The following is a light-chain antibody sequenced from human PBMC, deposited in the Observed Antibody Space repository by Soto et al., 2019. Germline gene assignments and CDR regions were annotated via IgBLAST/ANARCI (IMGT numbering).Light chain of an antibody. CDR2: QDN. Sequence: SYELIQPPSVSVSPGQTASITCSGDKLGQRFACWYQQKTGQPPVLVIYQDNKRPSGIPERFSGSNSGNTATLTIGGTQAMDEADYYCQAWDSSTGVFGGGTKLTVL. V-gene: IGLV3-1*01. CDR3: QAWDSSTGV. J-gene: IGLJ3*02. CDR1: KLGQRF.